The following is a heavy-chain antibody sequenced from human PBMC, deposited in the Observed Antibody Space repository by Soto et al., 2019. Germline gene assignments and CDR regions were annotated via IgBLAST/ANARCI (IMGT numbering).Heavy chain of an antibody. CDR2: IYHSGST. D-gene: IGHD6-25*01. J-gene: IGHJ5*02. V-gene: IGHV4-31*03. CDR3: AREAAGILNWFDP. CDR1: GGSISSGGYY. Sequence: QVQLQESGPGLVKPSQTLSLTCTVSGGSISSGGYYWSWIRQHPGKGLEWIGYIYHSGSTYYNPSLKSRVTISVHTSKNHFSLKVSSVTAADTAVYYCAREAAGILNWFDPWGQGTLVTVSS.